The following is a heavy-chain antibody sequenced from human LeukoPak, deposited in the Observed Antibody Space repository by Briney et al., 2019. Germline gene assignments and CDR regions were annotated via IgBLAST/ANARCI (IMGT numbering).Heavy chain of an antibody. CDR3: AKNYGTSRPFYDY. J-gene: IGHJ4*02. V-gene: IGHV3-23*01. D-gene: IGHD4-17*01. Sequence: PGGSLRLSCAASGFTFSNYAMTWVRQAPGKGLQWVSAISGEGIYTYYIASVKGRFTTSRDISKNTLFLQMNSLRADDTAVYYCAKNYGTSRPFYDYWGQGIVVTVSS. CDR1: GFTFSNYA. CDR2: ISGEGIYT.